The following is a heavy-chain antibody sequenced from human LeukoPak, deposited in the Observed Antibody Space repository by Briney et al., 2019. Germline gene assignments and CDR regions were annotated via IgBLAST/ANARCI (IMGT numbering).Heavy chain of an antibody. Sequence: SETLSLTCTVSGYSISSGYYWGWIRQPPGKGLEWIGSIYHSGSTYYNPSLKSRVTISVDTSKNQFSLKLSSVTAADTAVYYCARVPGGIAAAGRSRYYFDYWGQGTLVTVSS. J-gene: IGHJ4*02. D-gene: IGHD6-13*01. V-gene: IGHV4-38-2*02. CDR1: GYSISSGYY. CDR2: IYHSGST. CDR3: ARVPGGIAAAGRSRYYFDY.